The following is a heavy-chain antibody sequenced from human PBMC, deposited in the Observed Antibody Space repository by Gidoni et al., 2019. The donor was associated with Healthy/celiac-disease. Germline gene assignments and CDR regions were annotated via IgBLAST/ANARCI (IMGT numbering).Heavy chain of an antibody. D-gene: IGHD3-3*01. J-gene: IGHJ6*02. CDR2: ISSSSSYI. CDR3: ARDRRLLEWPYMDV. V-gene: IGHV3-21*01. Sequence: APGKGLEWVSSISSSSSYIYYADSVKGRFTISRDNAKNSLYLQMNSLRAEDTAVYYCARDRRLLEWPYMDVWGQGTTVTVSS.